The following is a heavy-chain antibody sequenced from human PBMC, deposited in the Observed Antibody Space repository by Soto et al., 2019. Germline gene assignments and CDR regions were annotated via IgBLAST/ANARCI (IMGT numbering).Heavy chain of an antibody. CDR3: AKSPGGLDGYNSDYYGMDV. D-gene: IGHD5-12*01. Sequence: EVHLLESGGDLVQPGGSLRLSCTASGLTFSTYAMSWVRQAPGKGLEWVSAIGGSGTGGRTYYADSVKGRFTLSRDNSKNTVYLQMNSLRADDTAVYYWAKSPGGLDGYNSDYYGMDVWGQGTTVTVSS. CDR1: GLTFSTYA. J-gene: IGHJ6*02. V-gene: IGHV3-23*01. CDR2: IGGSGTGGRT.